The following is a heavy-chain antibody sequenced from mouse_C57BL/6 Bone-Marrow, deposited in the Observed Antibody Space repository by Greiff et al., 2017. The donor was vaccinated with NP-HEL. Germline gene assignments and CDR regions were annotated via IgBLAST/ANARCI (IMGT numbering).Heavy chain of an antibody. CDR1: GFTFSDYY. Sequence: EVKLVESGGGLVQPGGSLKLSCAASGFTFSDYYMYWVRQTPEKRLEWVAYISNGGGSTYYPDTVKGRFTISRDNAKNTLYLQMSRLKSEDTAMYYCARHMGLRAMDYWGQGTSVTVSS. CDR3: ARHMGLRAMDY. D-gene: IGHD1-1*02. CDR2: ISNGGGST. J-gene: IGHJ4*01. V-gene: IGHV5-12*01.